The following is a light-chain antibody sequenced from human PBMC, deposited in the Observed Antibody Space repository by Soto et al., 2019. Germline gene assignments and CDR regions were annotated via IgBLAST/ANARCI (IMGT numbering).Light chain of an antibody. Sequence: DIQMTQSPSSLPASVGDTVTITCRASQGISNYLAWYQQKPGKVPKLLIYAASTLQSGVPSRFSGSGSGTDFTLTISSLQPEDVATYYCQKCGIAPFSFGGGTKVDIK. J-gene: IGKJ4*01. CDR2: AAS. V-gene: IGKV1-27*01. CDR1: QGISNY. CDR3: QKCGIAPFS.